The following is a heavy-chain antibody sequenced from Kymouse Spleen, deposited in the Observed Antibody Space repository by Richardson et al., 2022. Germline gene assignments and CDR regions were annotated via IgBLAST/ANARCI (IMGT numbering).Heavy chain of an antibody. CDR3: ARGGIAVAGTEYFQH. CDR2: INHSGST. D-gene: IGHD6-19*01. V-gene: IGHV4-34*01. J-gene: IGHJ1*01. Sequence: QVQLQQWGAGLLKPSETLSLTCAVYGGSFSGYYWSWIRQPPGKGLEWIGEINHSGSTNYNPSLKSRVTISVDTSKNQFSLKLSSVTAADTAVYYCARGGIAVAGTEYFQHWGQGTLVTVSS. CDR1: GGSFSGYY.